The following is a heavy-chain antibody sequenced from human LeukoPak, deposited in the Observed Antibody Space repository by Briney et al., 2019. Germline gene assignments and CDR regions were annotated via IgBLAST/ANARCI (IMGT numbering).Heavy chain of an antibody. CDR2: ISGSGGST. CDR3: AKWVYDSSGHDY. V-gene: IGHV3-23*01. CDR1: GFTFSSYA. J-gene: IGHJ4*02. D-gene: IGHD3-22*01. Sequence: GGSLRLSCAASGFTFSSYAMSWVRKAPGKGLEWVSAISGSGGSTYYADSVKGRFTISRDNSKNTLYLQMNSLRAEDTAVYYCAKWVYDSSGHDYWGQGTLDTVSS.